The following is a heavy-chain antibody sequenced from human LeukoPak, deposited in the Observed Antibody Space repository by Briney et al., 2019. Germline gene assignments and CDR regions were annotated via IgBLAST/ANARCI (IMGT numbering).Heavy chain of an antibody. Sequence: PGGSLRLSCAASGFTFSNAWMSWVRQAPGKGLEWVANIKQDGSEKYYVDSVKGRFTISRDNAKNSLYLQMNSLRAEDTAVYYCARDLDYYGSGSYRHWGQGTLVTVSS. CDR1: GFTFSNAW. CDR3: ARDLDYYGSGSYRH. CDR2: IKQDGSEK. V-gene: IGHV3-7*01. D-gene: IGHD3-10*01. J-gene: IGHJ4*02.